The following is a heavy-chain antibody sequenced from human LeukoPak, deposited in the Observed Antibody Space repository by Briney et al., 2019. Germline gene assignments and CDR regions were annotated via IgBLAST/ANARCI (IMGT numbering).Heavy chain of an antibody. D-gene: IGHD6-13*01. Sequence: GESLKISCKGSGYSFTSYWIGWVRQMPGKGLEWMGIIYPGDSDTRYSPSFQGQVTISADKSISTAYLQWSSLKASDTAMYYCARQDGLSIAAAGPIDYWGQGTLVTVSS. V-gene: IGHV5-51*01. CDR1: GYSFTSYW. CDR2: IYPGDSDT. J-gene: IGHJ4*02. CDR3: ARQDGLSIAAAGPIDY.